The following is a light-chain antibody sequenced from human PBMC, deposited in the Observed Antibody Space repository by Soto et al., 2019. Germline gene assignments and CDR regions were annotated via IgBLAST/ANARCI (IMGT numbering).Light chain of an antibody. CDR2: AAS. CDR1: QGIRSC. V-gene: IGKV1-12*01. Sequence: DIQLTQSPSSVSASVGDRVTITCRASQGIRSCLAWYQQKLGKAPKLLIYAASTLQRGVPSRFTGSGSGTDFTLTINNLQPDDFAVYYCQQCFSIPPTFGQGTKVDIK. J-gene: IGKJ1*01. CDR3: QQCFSIPPT.